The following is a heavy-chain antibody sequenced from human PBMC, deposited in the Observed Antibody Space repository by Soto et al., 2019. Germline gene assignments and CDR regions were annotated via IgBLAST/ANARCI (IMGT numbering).Heavy chain of an antibody. D-gene: IGHD3-9*01. J-gene: IGHJ4*02. CDR2: INAGNGNT. Sequence: ASVQVSCQASGYTLTSYAMHWVRQAPGQRLEWMGWINAGNGNTKYSQKFQGRGTITRDTSASTAYMELSSLRSEDTAVYYCARGDILIDYWGQGTLVTVSS. CDR1: GYTLTSYA. V-gene: IGHV1-3*01. CDR3: ARGDILIDY.